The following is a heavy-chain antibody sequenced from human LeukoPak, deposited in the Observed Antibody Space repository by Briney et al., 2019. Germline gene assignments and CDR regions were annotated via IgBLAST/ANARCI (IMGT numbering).Heavy chain of an antibody. Sequence: ASVKVSCKASGYTFTSYAMHWVRQAPGQRLEWMGWINAGNGNTKYSQKFQSRVTITRDTSASTAYMELSSLRSEDTAVYYCARAVDIVATIFDYWGQGTLVTVSS. V-gene: IGHV1-3*01. CDR3: ARAVDIVATIFDY. D-gene: IGHD5-12*01. CDR2: INAGNGNT. CDR1: GYTFTSYA. J-gene: IGHJ4*02.